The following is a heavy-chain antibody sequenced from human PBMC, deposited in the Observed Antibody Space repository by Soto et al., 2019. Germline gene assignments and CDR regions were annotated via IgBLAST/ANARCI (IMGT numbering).Heavy chain of an antibody. V-gene: IGHV4-4*07. Sequence: LSLTCTVSGGSFSTYYCNWVRQSAAKGLEWIGRIYPSGSTTYNPSLKSRLTMSVDTSKNQFSLRLTSMTAADTAVYYCATGRSEVVPGAMDTWGQGTLVTVSS. CDR3: ATGRSEVVPGAMDT. J-gene: IGHJ5*02. CDR2: IYPSGST. D-gene: IGHD2-2*01. CDR1: GGSFSTYY.